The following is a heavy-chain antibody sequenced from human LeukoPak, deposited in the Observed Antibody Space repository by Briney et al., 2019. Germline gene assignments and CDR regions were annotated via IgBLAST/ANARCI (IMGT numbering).Heavy chain of an antibody. D-gene: IGHD2-8*01. Sequence: PSETLSLTCAVSGYSISSGYYWGWIRQPPGKGLEWIGSIYHSGSNYYNPSLKSRVTISVDTSKNQFSLKLSSVTAADTAVYYCARQGCTNGVCYGFDYWGQGTLVTVSS. CDR2: IYHSGSN. V-gene: IGHV4-38-2*01. CDR3: ARQGCTNGVCYGFDY. J-gene: IGHJ4*02. CDR1: GYSISSGYY.